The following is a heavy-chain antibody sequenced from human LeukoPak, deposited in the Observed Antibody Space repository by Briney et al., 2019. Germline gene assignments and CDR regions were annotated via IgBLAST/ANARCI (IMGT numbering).Heavy chain of an antibody. CDR2: ISYDGSNK. D-gene: IGHD3-10*01. CDR1: GFTFSSYG. Sequence: GGSLRLSCAASGFTFSSYGMHWVRQAPGKGLEWVAVISYDGSNKYYADSVKGRFTISRDNSKNTLYLQMNSLRAEDTAVYYCAKAMVRGVITNFDYWGQGTLVTVSS. J-gene: IGHJ4*02. CDR3: AKAMVRGVITNFDY. V-gene: IGHV3-30*18.